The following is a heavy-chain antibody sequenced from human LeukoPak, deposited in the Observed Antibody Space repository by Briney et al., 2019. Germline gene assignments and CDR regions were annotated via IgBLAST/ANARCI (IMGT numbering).Heavy chain of an antibody. V-gene: IGHV4-59*08. J-gene: IGHJ6*01. Sequence: SDTLSLTCTLSGRLISSYYWSWLRQPPGKGLEWIGYIYYSGSTNHNPSLKSRVTISVDTSKKQFSLKLSSVSAADTAVYYCGRHMAHCSGGSCYSHYYYGMDVWGQGATVTASS. CDR3: GRHMAHCSGGSCYSHYYYGMDV. CDR2: IYYSGST. D-gene: IGHD2-15*01. CDR1: GRLISSYY.